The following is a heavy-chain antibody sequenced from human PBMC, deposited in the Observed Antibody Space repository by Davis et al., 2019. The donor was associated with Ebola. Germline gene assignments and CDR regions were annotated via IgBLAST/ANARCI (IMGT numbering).Heavy chain of an antibody. Sequence: GGSLRLSCAASGFTFSGSAMHWVRQASGKGREWVGRIRSKANSYATAYAASVKGRFTISRDDSKNTAYLQMNSLKTEDTAVYYCTSGYDRVDYWGQGTLVTVSS. CDR2: IRSKANSYAT. D-gene: IGHD5-12*01. V-gene: IGHV3-73*01. J-gene: IGHJ4*02. CDR3: TSGYDRVDY. CDR1: GFTFSGSA.